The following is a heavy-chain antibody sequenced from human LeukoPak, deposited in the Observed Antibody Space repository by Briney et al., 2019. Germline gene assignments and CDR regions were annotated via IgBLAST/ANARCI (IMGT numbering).Heavy chain of an antibody. D-gene: IGHD4-23*01. V-gene: IGHV3-21*01. CDR3: ARDVHGGAFDY. CDR1: GFTFSTYS. Sequence: PGGSLRLSCAASGFTFSTYSMNWVRQAPGKGLEWVSSISSGSSAIYYADSVKGRITISRDNAKNSLFLQMNNLRAEDTAVYYCARDVHGGAFDYWGQGTLVTVSS. J-gene: IGHJ4*02. CDR2: ISSGSSAI.